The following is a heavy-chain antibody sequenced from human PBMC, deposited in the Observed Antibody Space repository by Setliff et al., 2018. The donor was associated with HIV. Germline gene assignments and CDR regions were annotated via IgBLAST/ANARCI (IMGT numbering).Heavy chain of an antibody. CDR3: ARHRGGIAARPNYYYYYYYMDV. Sequence: TLSLTCTVSGGSISSYYWSWIRQPPGKGLEWIGYIYYSGSTNYNPSLKSRVTISVDTSKNQFSLKLSSVTAADTAVYYCARHRGGIAARPNYYYYYYYMDVWGKGTTVTVSS. J-gene: IGHJ6*03. D-gene: IGHD6-6*01. V-gene: IGHV4-59*08. CDR1: GGSISSYY. CDR2: IYYSGST.